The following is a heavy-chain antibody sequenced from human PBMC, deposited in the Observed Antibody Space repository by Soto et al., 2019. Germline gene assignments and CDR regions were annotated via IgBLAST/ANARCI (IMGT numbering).Heavy chain of an antibody. D-gene: IGHD2-8*01. CDR3: AKNLYARPYYYYYGMDV. V-gene: IGHV3-23*01. J-gene: IGHJ6*02. Sequence: GGSLRLSCAASGFTFSSYAMSWVRQAPGKGLEWVSAISGSGGSTYYADSVKGRFTISRDNSKNTLYLQMNSLRAEDTAVYYCAKNLYARPYYYYYGMDVWGQGTTVTAP. CDR1: GFTFSSYA. CDR2: ISGSGGST.